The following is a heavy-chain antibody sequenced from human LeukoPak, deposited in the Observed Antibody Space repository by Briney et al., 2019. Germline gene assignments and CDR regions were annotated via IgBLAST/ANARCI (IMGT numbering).Heavy chain of an antibody. J-gene: IGHJ5*02. CDR1: GYSFTSYW. Sequence: GESLKISCKGSGYSFTSYWIGWVRQMPGKGLEWMGIIYPGDSDTRYSPSFQGQVTISADKSISTAYLQWSSLKASDTAMYYCARPRGLSGYDSWFDPWGQGTLVTVSS. CDR2: IYPGDSDT. CDR3: ARPRGLSGYDSWFDP. D-gene: IGHD5-12*01. V-gene: IGHV5-51*01.